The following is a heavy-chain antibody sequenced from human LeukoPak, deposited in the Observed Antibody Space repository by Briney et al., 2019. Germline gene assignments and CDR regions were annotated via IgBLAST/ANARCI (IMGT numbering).Heavy chain of an antibody. CDR1: GFTFSSYS. Sequence: SGGSLRLSCAASGFTFSSYSMNWVRQAPGKGLEWVSAINWNGADTGYADSVKGRFTISRDNAKNSLYLQMNSLRVEDTALYFCARARYCTTSRCYSEYWGQGTLVTVSS. CDR2: INWNGADT. CDR3: ARARYCTTSRCYSEY. J-gene: IGHJ4*02. V-gene: IGHV3-20*04. D-gene: IGHD2-8*01.